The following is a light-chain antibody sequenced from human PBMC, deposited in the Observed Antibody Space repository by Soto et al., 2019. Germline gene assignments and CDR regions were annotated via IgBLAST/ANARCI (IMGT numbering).Light chain of an antibody. CDR1: QTIRSNY. CDR3: QQYGRSPWT. V-gene: IGKV3-20*01. CDR2: GAS. Sequence: ETVLTQSPGTLSLSPGERATLSCRASQTIRSNYLAWYRQTPGQAPRLLIYGASNRATGIADRFSGSGSGTAFTHIISRLEPEDFALYYCQQYGRSPWTFGQVTKVEIK. J-gene: IGKJ1*01.